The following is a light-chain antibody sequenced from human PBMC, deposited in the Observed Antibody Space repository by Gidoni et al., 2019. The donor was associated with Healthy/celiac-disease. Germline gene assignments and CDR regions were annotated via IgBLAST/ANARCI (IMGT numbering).Light chain of an antibody. CDR1: QSISSY. CDR3: QQSYSTPRT. J-gene: IGKJ2*01. Sequence: DIQMTQSPFSLSASVGDRVTITCRASQSISSYLNWYQQKPGKAPKLLIYAAASLQSGVPSRFSGSGYGTDFTLTISSLQPEDFATYYCQQSYSTPRTFGQGTKLEIK. CDR2: AAA. V-gene: IGKV1-39*01.